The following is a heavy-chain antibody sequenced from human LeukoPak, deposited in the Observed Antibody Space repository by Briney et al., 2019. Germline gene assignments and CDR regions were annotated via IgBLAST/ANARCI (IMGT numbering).Heavy chain of an antibody. Sequence: ASVKVSCKASGGTFRSYAISWVRQAPGQGLEWMGGIIPIFGTANYAQKFQGRVTITADESTSTAYMELSSLRSEDTAVYYCARDGAGHCSGGSCYSWFDPWGQGTLVTVSS. CDR1: GGTFRSYA. V-gene: IGHV1-69*13. CDR3: ARDGAGHCSGGSCYSWFDP. D-gene: IGHD2-15*01. J-gene: IGHJ5*02. CDR2: IIPIFGTA.